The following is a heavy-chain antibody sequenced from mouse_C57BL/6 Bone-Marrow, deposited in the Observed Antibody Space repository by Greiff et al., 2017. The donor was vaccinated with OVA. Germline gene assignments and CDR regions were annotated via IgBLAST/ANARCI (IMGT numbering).Heavy chain of an antibody. CDR3: ARSITTVVAKGFAY. V-gene: IGHV1-61*01. Sequence: VQLQQSGAELVRPGSSVKLSCKASGYTFTSYWMDWVKQRPGQGLEWIGNIYPSDGETHYNQKFKDKATLTVDKSSSTAYMQLSSLTSEDSAVYYCARSITTVVAKGFAYWGQGTLVTVSA. J-gene: IGHJ3*01. CDR2: IYPSDGET. D-gene: IGHD1-1*01. CDR1: GYTFTSYW.